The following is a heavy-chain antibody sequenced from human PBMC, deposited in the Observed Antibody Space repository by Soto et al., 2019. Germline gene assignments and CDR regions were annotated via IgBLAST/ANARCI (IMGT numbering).Heavy chain of an antibody. CDR1: GFICSSYD. CDR3: AKETATGGGAFDI. V-gene: IGHV3-23*01. D-gene: IGHD2-8*02. CDR2: ILVGGST. J-gene: IGHJ3*02. Sequence: GSLRLSCAASGFICSSYDMSWVRQAPGKGLGWVSTILVGGSTHYEDSVKGRFTISRDGSKNTVYLQMNSLTAGDTAVYYCAKETATGGGAFDICGQGTMVTVSS.